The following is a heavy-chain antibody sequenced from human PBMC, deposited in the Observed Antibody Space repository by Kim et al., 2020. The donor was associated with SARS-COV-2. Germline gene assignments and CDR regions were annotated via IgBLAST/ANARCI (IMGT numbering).Heavy chain of an antibody. CDR2: IYHSGST. Sequence: SETLSLTCAVSGGSISSGGYSWSWIRQPPGKGLEWIGYIYHSGSTYYNPSLKSRVTISVDRSKNQFSLKLRSVTAADTAVYYCARGPPQTGYCSGGSCYWALYYMDVWGKGTTVTVSS. CDR1: GGSISSGGYS. V-gene: IGHV4-30-2*01. J-gene: IGHJ6*03. D-gene: IGHD2-15*01. CDR3: ARGPPQTGYCSGGSCYWALYYMDV.